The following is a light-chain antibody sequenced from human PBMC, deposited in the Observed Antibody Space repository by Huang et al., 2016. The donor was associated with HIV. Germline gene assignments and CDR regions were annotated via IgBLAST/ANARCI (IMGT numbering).Light chain of an antibody. J-gene: IGKJ4*01. V-gene: IGKV1-39*01. CDR1: QSIGTY. Sequence: DIQMTQSPSSLSASVGDRVTIACRASQSIGTYLNWYQQTPGKAPRLLIHVASSLQSGVPSTFSGSGSGTDFTLTISSLQPEDFATYYCQQSYSALGLTFGGGTKVEIK. CDR2: VAS. CDR3: QQSYSALGLT.